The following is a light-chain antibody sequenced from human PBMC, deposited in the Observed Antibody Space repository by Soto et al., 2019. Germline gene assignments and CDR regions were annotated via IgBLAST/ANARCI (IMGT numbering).Light chain of an antibody. J-gene: IGKJ1*01. CDR3: HQYDTFCT. CDR1: QTISNW. CDR2: TAS. Sequence: MNVSVCTLSSSEGDRVIITCRASQTISNWLAWYQQRPGKAPNLLIYTASSLRSGVPSRFSGSGSGTDFPLTISCLQADDIAYYYGHQYDTFCTSGQGTKVDIK. V-gene: IGKV1-5*03.